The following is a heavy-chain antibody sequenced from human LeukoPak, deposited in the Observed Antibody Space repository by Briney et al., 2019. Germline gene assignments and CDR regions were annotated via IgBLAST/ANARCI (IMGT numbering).Heavy chain of an antibody. CDR1: GFTFSSYA. CDR2: ISGSGGST. V-gene: IGHV3-23*01. Sequence: GGSLRLSCAASGFTFSSYAMSWVRQAPGKGLEWVSAISGSGGSTYYADSVKGRFTISRDNSKNTLYLQMNSLRAEDTTVYYCAKDYSSTSFGFGYWGQGTLVTVSS. J-gene: IGHJ4*02. CDR3: AKDYSSTSFGFGY. D-gene: IGHD2-2*01.